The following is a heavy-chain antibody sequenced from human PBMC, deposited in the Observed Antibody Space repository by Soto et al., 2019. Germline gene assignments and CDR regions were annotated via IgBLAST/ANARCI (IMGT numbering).Heavy chain of an antibody. CDR3: ARDRVMRGNAYYYGMDV. CDR2: IVPMFAAP. CDR1: GGTFSSFA. Sequence: QVLLVQSGAEEKKPGSSVRVSCKTSGGTFSSFAISWVRLAPGQGLEWMGVIVPMFAAPTYAQKFQGRVSITADESTRTAYMELSRLRSDDTAVYYCARDRVMRGNAYYYGMDVWGQGTTVTVSS. V-gene: IGHV1-69*12. D-gene: IGHD2-21*01. J-gene: IGHJ6*02.